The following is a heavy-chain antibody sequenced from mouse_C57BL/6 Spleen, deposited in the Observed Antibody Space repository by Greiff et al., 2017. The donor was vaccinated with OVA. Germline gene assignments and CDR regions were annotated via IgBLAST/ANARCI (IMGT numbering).Heavy chain of an antibody. V-gene: IGHV1-81*01. CDR2: IYPRSGNT. CDR1: GYTFTSYG. J-gene: IGHJ1*03. CDR3: ARSLIYYYGSSHWYFDV. D-gene: IGHD1-1*01. Sequence: VQLQQSGAELARPGASVKLSCKASGYTFTSYGISWVKQRTGQGLEWIGEIYPRSGNTYYNEKFKGKATRTADKSSRTAYMELRSLTSEDSAVYFCARSLIYYYGSSHWYFDVWGTGTTVTVSS.